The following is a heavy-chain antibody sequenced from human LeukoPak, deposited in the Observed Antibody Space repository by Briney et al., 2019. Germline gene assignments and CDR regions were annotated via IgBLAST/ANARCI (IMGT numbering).Heavy chain of an antibody. CDR2: ISGNGGST. CDR1: GFTSSSYA. CDR3: AKAPNGYYFDY. D-gene: IGHD3-16*01. J-gene: IGHJ4*02. Sequence: GGSLRLSCAASGFTSSSYAMNWVRQAPGKGLEWVSGISGNGGSTYYADSVKGRFTISRDNSKNTLYLQMNSLRAEDTAVYYCAKAPNGYYFDYWGQGTLVTVSS. V-gene: IGHV3-23*01.